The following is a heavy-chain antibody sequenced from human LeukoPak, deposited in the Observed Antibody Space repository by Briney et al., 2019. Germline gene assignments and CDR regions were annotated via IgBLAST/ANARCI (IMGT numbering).Heavy chain of an antibody. CDR2: IYYSGST. CDR1: GGSISSYY. Sequence: SETLSLTCTVSGGSISSYYWSWIRQPPGKGLEWIGYIYYSGSTNYNPSLKSRVTISVDTSKNQFSLKLSSVTAADTAVYYCATFDGRDGYNHYYYYGMDVWGQGTTVTVSS. D-gene: IGHD5-24*01. V-gene: IGHV4-59*08. J-gene: IGHJ6*02. CDR3: ATFDGRDGYNHYYYYGMDV.